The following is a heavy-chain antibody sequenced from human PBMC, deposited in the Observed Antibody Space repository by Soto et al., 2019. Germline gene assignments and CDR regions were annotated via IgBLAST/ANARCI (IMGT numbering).Heavy chain of an antibody. CDR1: GFTFSTNA. V-gene: IGHV3-23*01. Sequence: PGGSLRLSCAASGFTFSTNAMSWVRQAPGRGLEWVSTISGGGGNTYYADSVKGRFTISRDNSKNTLYLQMNSLRAEDTAAYYCAKDRPFYDSSGYYSDAFDVWGQGTLVTVSS. CDR3: AKDRPFYDSSGYYSDAFDV. CDR2: ISGGGGNT. D-gene: IGHD3-22*01. J-gene: IGHJ3*01.